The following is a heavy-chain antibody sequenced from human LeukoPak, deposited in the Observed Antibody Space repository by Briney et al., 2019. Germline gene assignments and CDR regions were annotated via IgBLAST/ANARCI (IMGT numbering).Heavy chain of an antibody. J-gene: IGHJ6*02. CDR2: ISYDGTNK. V-gene: IGHV3-30*04. CDR1: GLNFSYYA. CDR3: ARPQSFYSYYGMDV. Sequence: PGGSLRLSCAASGLNFSYYAMHWVRPAPGKGLEWGAVISYDGTNKYYADSVKGRFTISRDSSKSTLYLQMNSLTAEDTGVYYCARPQSFYSYYGMDVWGQGTTVTVSS.